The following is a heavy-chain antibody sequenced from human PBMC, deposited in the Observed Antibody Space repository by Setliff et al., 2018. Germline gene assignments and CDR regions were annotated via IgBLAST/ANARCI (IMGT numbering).Heavy chain of an antibody. Sequence: GASLTLSCKGSGFSFTTDWIAWVRQKPGKGLEWVGIMFPANSDTRYSPSFEGQVTMSADNSINTAYLQWNSLKASDTAIYYCARRVSVTGKEFDSWGQGTLVTAPQ. V-gene: IGHV5-51*01. CDR1: GFSFTTDW. CDR2: MFPANSDT. D-gene: IGHD6-19*01. CDR3: ARRVSVTGKEFDS. J-gene: IGHJ4*02.